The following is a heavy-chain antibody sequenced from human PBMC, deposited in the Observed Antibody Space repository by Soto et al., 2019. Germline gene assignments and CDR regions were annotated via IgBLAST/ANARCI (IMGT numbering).Heavy chain of an antibody. CDR1: GFTFDDYA. CDR3: ATEPRVVPAAMRAFDI. V-gene: IGHV3-9*01. D-gene: IGHD2-2*01. Sequence: SLRLSCAGSGFTFDDYAMHWVRQAPGKGLEGVSGISWNSGSIGYADSVKGRFTISRDNAKNSLYLQMNSLRAEDTALYYCATEPRVVPAAMRAFDIWGQGTMVTV. CDR2: ISWNSGSI. J-gene: IGHJ3*02.